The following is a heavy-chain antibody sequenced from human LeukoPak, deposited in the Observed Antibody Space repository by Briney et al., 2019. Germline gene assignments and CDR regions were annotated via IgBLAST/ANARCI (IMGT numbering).Heavy chain of an antibody. CDR3: ARTFMVRGVIITSDFDY. J-gene: IGHJ4*02. CDR1: GGSISSSSYY. V-gene: IGHV4-39*01. D-gene: IGHD3-10*01. Sequence: KASETLSLTCTVYGGSISSSSYYWGWIRQPPGKGLEWIGSIYYSGSTYYNPSLKSRVTISVDTSKNQFSLKLSSVTAADTAVYYCARTFMVRGVIITSDFDYWGQGTLVTVSS. CDR2: IYYSGST.